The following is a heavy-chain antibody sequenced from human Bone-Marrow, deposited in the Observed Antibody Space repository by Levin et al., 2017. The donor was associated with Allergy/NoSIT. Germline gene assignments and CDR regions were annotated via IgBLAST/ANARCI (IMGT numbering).Heavy chain of an antibody. D-gene: IGHD6-6*01. J-gene: IGHJ5*02. V-gene: IGHV3-48*01. CDR1: GLKISSYS. Sequence: GGSLRLSCAASGLKISSYSMNWVRQAPGKGLEWVSYMSSKSSVIYYADSVQGRFAISRDNAKNPLYLQMNSLRAEDTAVYYCAREWQLGGLDPWGQGTLVTVSS. CDR2: MSSKSSVI. CDR3: AREWQLGGLDP.